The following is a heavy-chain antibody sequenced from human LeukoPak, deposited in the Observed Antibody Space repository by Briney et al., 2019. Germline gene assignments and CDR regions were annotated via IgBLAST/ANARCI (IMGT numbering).Heavy chain of an antibody. Sequence: SQTLPLTCAISGDSVSSNSAAWNWIRQSPSRGLEWLGRTYYRSKWYNYYAVSVKSRITINPDTSKNQFSLQLNSVTPEDTAVYYCARGTVSSGWNYYFDYWGQGTLVTVSS. J-gene: IGHJ4*02. D-gene: IGHD6-19*01. V-gene: IGHV6-1*01. CDR3: ARGTVSSGWNYYFDY. CDR1: GDSVSSNSAA. CDR2: TYYRSKWYN.